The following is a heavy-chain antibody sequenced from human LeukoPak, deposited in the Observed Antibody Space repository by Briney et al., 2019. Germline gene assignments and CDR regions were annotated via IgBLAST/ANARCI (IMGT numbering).Heavy chain of an antibody. CDR2: INPDDSDT. Sequence: GESLKISCTGSGYTFTSHWIGWVRQMPGKGLEWMGIINPDDSDTRYSPSFQGQVTISADKSISTAYLQWSSLKASDTAVYYCARRKRGGYNPNFDYWGQGTLVTVSS. CDR1: GYTFTSHW. CDR3: ARRKRGGYNPNFDY. J-gene: IGHJ4*02. V-gene: IGHV5-51*01. D-gene: IGHD5-24*01.